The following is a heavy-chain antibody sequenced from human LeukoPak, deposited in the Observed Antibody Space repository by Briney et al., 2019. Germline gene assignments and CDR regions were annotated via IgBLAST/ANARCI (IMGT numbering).Heavy chain of an antibody. Sequence: GSSVEVSCKAAGGTFSSYAISWVRQAPGQGLEWMGRIIPIFGTANYAQKFQGRVTITTDESTSTAYMELSSLRSEDTAVYYCAPERYCSGGSCYSGLEGRHGFDPWGQGTLVTVSS. CDR2: IIPIFGTA. CDR3: APERYCSGGSCYSGLEGRHGFDP. J-gene: IGHJ5*02. CDR1: GGTFSSYA. V-gene: IGHV1-69*05. D-gene: IGHD2-15*01.